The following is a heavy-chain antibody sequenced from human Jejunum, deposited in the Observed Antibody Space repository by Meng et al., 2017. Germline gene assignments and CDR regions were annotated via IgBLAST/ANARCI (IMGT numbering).Heavy chain of an antibody. CDR2: INADNGNT. CDR3: ARGGSWEYQVLCGY. Sequence: QVQLVQSGAEVKKPGASVKVSCKASGYTFITYAMHWVRQAPGQRLEWMGWINADNGNTRYSQKFQGRVTITRDTSASTAYMELSSLTSEDTAMYYCARGGSWEYQVLCGYWGQGTLVTVSS. D-gene: IGHD2-2*01. CDR1: GYTFITYA. J-gene: IGHJ4*02. V-gene: IGHV1-3*01.